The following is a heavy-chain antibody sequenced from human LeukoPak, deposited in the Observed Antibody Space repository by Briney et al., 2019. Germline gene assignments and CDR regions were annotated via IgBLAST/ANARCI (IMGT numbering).Heavy chain of an antibody. CDR1: GFAFSSYD. CDR2: IGTAGDT. CDR3: ARAYRGYYGSGSYYNDAFDI. Sequence: GGSLILSCAASGFAFSSYDMHWVRQATGEGLEWVSAIGTAGDTYYPGSVKGRFTISRENAKISLYLQMNSLRARDTAVYYCARAYRGYYGSGSYYNDAFDIWGQGTMVTVSS. V-gene: IGHV3-13*04. J-gene: IGHJ3*02. D-gene: IGHD3-10*01.